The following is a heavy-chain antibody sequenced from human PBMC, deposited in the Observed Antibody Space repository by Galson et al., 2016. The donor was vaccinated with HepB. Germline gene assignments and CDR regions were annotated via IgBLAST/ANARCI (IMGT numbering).Heavy chain of an antibody. CDR3: ARDRPRDFFWSGSYAGFDY. J-gene: IGHJ4*02. CDR2: ISAYNGDT. Sequence: SVKVSCKASGYTFTNYGISWVRQAPGQGLEWMGWISAYNGDTSYAQKLQGRVTMTTDTSTSTAHMELRSLRSVDTAVYYCARDRPRDFFWSGSYAGFDYWGQGTLVTVSS. CDR1: GYTFTNYG. V-gene: IGHV1-18*01. D-gene: IGHD1-26*01.